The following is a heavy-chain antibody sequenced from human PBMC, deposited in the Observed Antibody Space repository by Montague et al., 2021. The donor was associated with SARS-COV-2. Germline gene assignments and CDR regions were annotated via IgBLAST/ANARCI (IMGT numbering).Heavy chain of an antibody. D-gene: IGHD6-13*01. CDR2: IYYSGST. J-gene: IGHJ4*02. CDR1: GASITSNNCH. V-gene: IGHV4-39*01. Sequence: TLSLTCTVSGASITSNNCHWGWIRQPPGKGLEWIGSIYYSGSTXYNPSLKSRVTISVDTSKNRFSLKVRSVTATDTAVYYCARLEGIAAAGTKFDYWGQGTLVTVSS. CDR3: ARLEGIAAAGTKFDY.